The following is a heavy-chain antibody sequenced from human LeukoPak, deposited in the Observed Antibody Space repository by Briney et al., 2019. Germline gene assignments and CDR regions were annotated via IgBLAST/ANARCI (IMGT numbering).Heavy chain of an antibody. J-gene: IGHJ5*02. V-gene: IGHV3-11*01. Sequence: GGSLRLSCAASGFTFSDYYMSWIRQAPGKGLEWISYMSSSGSTIYYADSVKGRFTISRDNAKNSLYLQMNSLRAEDTALYYCAKDSSGWYSSWFDPWGQGTLVTVSS. CDR3: AKDSSGWYSSWFDP. CDR1: GFTFSDYY. CDR2: MSSSGSTI. D-gene: IGHD6-19*01.